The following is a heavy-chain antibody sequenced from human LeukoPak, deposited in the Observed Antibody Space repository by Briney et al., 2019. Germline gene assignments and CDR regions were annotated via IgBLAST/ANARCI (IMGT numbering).Heavy chain of an antibody. CDR1: GFTFSDYY. Sequence: GGSLRLSCAASGFTFSDYYMSWIRQAPGQGLEWVSYTTNTGSPRYYADSVKGRFTISRDNAKNSLSLQMNSLRVEDTAVYYCGTERRGWAAGPGPDGFDTWGQGTMVTVS. V-gene: IGHV3-11*04. D-gene: IGHD3-10*01. CDR3: GTERRGWAAGPGPDGFDT. CDR2: TTNTGSPR. J-gene: IGHJ3*02.